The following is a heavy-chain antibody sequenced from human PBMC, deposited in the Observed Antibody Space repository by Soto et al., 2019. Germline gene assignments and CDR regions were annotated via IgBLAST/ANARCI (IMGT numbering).Heavy chain of an antibody. CDR3: ARGGGVGVAGSAAFDM. CDR2: INPATGAA. Sequence: QLHLVQSGAVVKKPGASVTVSCSASGYPVTAYYMHWVRQAPGRGLEWMGGINPATGAAKYTQTFRGRVTMDRDTSTSTVFMELIGLTSEDPAVFYCARGGGVGVAGSAAFDMWGQGTLVTVSS. J-gene: IGHJ3*02. CDR1: GYPVTAYY. V-gene: IGHV1-2*02. D-gene: IGHD3-3*01.